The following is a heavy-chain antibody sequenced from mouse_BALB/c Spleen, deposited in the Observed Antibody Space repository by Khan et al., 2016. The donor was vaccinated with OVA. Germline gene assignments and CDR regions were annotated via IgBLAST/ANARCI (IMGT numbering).Heavy chain of an antibody. CDR1: GFTFSSYG. CDR3: ARMARTIN. Sequence: EVQVVESGGGLVQPGGSLKLSCAASGFTFSSYGMSWVRQTPDKRLELVATINSNGGSTYYPDSVKGRFTISRDNAKNTRYLQMSSLKSEDTAMYYCARMARTINWGQGTTLTVSS. CDR2: INSNGGST. J-gene: IGHJ2*01. V-gene: IGHV5-6-3*01.